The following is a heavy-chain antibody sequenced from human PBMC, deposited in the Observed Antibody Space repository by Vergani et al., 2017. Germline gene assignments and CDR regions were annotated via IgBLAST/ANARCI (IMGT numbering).Heavy chain of an antibody. D-gene: IGHD5-18*01. CDR2: ISWNSGAV. V-gene: IGHV3-9*01. Sequence: EVDLVESGGGLAQPGGSLRLSCEASGITFWKFGMHWVRQGPGKGLEWVSGISWNSGAVDYADSVRGRFTISRDNAKNSLYLQMNSLRAEDTAVYYCARDSPGYSQYYYYYMDVWGKGTTVTVSS. CDR1: GITFWKFG. J-gene: IGHJ6*03. CDR3: ARDSPGYSQYYYYYMDV.